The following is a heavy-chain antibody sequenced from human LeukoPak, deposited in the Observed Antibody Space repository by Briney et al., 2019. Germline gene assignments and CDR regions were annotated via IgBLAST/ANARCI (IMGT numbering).Heavy chain of an antibody. CDR2: INPNSGGT. CDR1: GYTFTCYY. Sequence: ASVKVSCKASGYTFTCYYMHWVRQAPGQGLEWMGWINPNSGGTNYAQKFQGRVTMTRDTSISTAYMELSRLRSDDTAVYYCARDPYSSSSDSDYYYYYYMDVWGKGTTVTVSS. V-gene: IGHV1-2*02. CDR3: ARDPYSSSSDSDYYYYYYMDV. J-gene: IGHJ6*03. D-gene: IGHD6-6*01.